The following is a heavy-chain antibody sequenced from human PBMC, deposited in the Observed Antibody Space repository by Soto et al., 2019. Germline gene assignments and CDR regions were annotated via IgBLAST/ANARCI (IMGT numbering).Heavy chain of an antibody. J-gene: IGHJ5*02. Sequence: PSETLSLTCAVYGGSFSGYYWSWIRQPPGKGLEWIGEINHSGSTNYNPSPKSRVTISVDTSKNQFSLKLSSVTAADTAVYYCARGHVLRYFDWLRSNWFDPWGQGTLVTVSS. V-gene: IGHV4-34*01. CDR1: GGSFSGYY. CDR3: ARGHVLRYFDWLRSNWFDP. D-gene: IGHD3-9*01. CDR2: INHSGST.